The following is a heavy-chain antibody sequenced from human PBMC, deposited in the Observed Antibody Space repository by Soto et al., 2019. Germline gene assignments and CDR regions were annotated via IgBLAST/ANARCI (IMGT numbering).Heavy chain of an antibody. CDR3: ARGGRSSDNGMDA. D-gene: IGHD6-6*01. CDR1: GFSFSTYS. CDR2: ISSRSYTI. Sequence: EVQLVESGGGLVQPGGSLRLSCAASGFSFSTYSMNWVRQAPGKGLEWVSYISSRSYTIYYVDSVKGRFTISRDNTKNSLYLQMKRLRDEDTAVYYCARGGRSSDNGMDAWGQGTTVTVSS. J-gene: IGHJ6*02. V-gene: IGHV3-48*02.